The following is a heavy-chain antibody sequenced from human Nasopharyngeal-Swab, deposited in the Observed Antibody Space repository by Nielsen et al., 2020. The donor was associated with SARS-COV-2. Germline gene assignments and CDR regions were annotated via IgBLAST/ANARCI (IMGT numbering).Heavy chain of an antibody. CDR2: ISSSGSTI. CDR3: ARDLNWGYGY. J-gene: IGHJ4*02. Sequence: GESPKISCAASGFTFSTYSMTWVRQAPGKGLEWVSYISSSGSTIYYADSVKGRFTISRDNAKDSLYLQINSLRDEDTAVYYCARDLNWGYGYWGQGALVTVSS. CDR1: GFTFSTYS. D-gene: IGHD7-27*01. V-gene: IGHV3-48*02.